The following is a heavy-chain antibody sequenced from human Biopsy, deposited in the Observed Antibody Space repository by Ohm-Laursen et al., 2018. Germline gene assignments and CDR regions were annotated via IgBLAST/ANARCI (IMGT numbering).Heavy chain of an antibody. J-gene: IGHJ2*01. CDR2: VYYTGST. CDR1: GDSISSYY. Sequence: GTLSLTCTVFGDSISSYYWSWIRQSPGKGLEGIGYVYYTGSTGYNPSLQSRVTISVDTSKNHFSLRLRSVTPADTAIYYCARDRGYYSDRTVPGYFDLWGRGTLVTVSS. CDR3: ARDRGYYSDRTVPGYFDL. D-gene: IGHD3-22*01. V-gene: IGHV4-59*01.